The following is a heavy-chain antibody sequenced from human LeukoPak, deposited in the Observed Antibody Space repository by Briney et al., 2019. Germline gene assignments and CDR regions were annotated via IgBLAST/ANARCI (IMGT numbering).Heavy chain of an antibody. Sequence: SETLSLTCTVSGGSISSSTYYWGWIRQPPGKGLEWFGSIYYSGSTYYNPSLKSRVTISVDTSKNQFSLKLGSVTAADTAVYYCARSEQWLVPLDHWGQGTLVTVSS. CDR2: IYYSGST. V-gene: IGHV4-39*07. J-gene: IGHJ4*02. D-gene: IGHD6-19*01. CDR1: GGSISSSTYY. CDR3: ARSEQWLVPLDH.